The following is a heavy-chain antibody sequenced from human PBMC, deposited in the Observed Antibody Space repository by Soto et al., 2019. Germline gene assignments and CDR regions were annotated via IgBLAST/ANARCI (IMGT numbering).Heavy chain of an antibody. V-gene: IGHV1-69*01. D-gene: IGHD6-19*01. CDR2: IIPIFGTA. Sequence: QVQLVQSGAEVKKPGSSVKVSCKASGGTFSSYAINWVRQAPGQGLEWMGGIIPIFGTANYAQKYQGRVTITADESTSTAYMELSSLRSEDTAVYYCARRRTWLRQDDAFDIWGQGTMVTVSS. CDR1: GGTFSSYA. J-gene: IGHJ3*02. CDR3: ARRRTWLRQDDAFDI.